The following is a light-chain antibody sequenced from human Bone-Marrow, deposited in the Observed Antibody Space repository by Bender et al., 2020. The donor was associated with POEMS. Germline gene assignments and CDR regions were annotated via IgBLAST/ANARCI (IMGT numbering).Light chain of an antibody. Sequence: QSVLTQPPSASGTPGQRVTISCFGSSSNIGDNTVNWYQHLPGAAPKPLIYRSNQRPSGVPDRFSASKSGTSASLTISGLQSEDEADYYCAVWDDSLNGWVFGGGTKLTVL. J-gene: IGLJ3*02. CDR1: SSNIGDNT. CDR3: AVWDDSLNGWV. CDR2: RSN. V-gene: IGLV1-44*01.